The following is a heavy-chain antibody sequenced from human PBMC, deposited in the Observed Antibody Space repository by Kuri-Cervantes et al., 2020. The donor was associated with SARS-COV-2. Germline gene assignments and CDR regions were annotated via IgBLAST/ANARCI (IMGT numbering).Heavy chain of an antibody. CDR2: ISAYNGNT. Sequence: ASVKVSCKASGYTFTSYGISWVRQAPGQGLEWMGWISAYNGNTNYAQKLQGRVTISVDTSKNQFSLKLSSVTAADTAVYYCASRSASLTELYYFDYWGQGTLVTVSS. J-gene: IGHJ4*02. CDR3: ASRSASLTELYYFDY. CDR1: GYTFTSYG. V-gene: IGHV1-18*01. D-gene: IGHD1-20*01.